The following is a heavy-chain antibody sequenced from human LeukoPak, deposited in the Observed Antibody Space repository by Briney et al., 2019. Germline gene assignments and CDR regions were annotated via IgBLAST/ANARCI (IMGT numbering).Heavy chain of an antibody. CDR1: GFTFDDYG. D-gene: IGHD2-2*02. CDR3: AREKFSDCSSTSCYINYFDY. V-gene: IGHV3-20*04. Sequence: GGSLRLSCAASGFTFDDYGMSWVRQAPGKGLEWVSGINWNGGSTGYADSVKGRFTISRDNAKNSLYLQMNSLRAEDTAVYYCAREKFSDCSSTSCYINYFDYWGQGTLVTVSS. J-gene: IGHJ4*02. CDR2: INWNGGST.